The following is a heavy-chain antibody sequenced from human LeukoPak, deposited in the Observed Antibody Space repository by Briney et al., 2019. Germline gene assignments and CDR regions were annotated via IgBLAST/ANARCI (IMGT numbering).Heavy chain of an antibody. J-gene: IGHJ5*02. CDR2: INHSGST. Sequence: SETLSLTCAVYGGSFSGYYWSWIRQPPGKGLEWIGEINHSGSTNYNPSLKSRVTISVDTSKNQFSLKLSSVTAADTAVYYCARAASMPREDTAMVTPWFDPWGQGTLVTVSS. CDR3: ARAASMPREDTAMVTPWFDP. CDR1: GGSFSGYY. D-gene: IGHD5-18*01. V-gene: IGHV4-34*01.